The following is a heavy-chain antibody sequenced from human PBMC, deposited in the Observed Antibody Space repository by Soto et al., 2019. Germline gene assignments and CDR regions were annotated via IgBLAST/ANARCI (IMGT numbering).Heavy chain of an antibody. V-gene: IGHV3-9*01. CDR3: AKGIVGATTSAFDI. CDR1: GFTFDDYA. D-gene: IGHD1-26*01. J-gene: IGHJ3*02. Sequence: GGSLRLSCAASGFTFDDYAMHWFRQAPGKGLEWVSGISWNSGSIGYADSVKGRFTISRDNAKNSLYLQMNSLRAEDTALYYCAKGIVGATTSAFDIWGQGTMVTVSS. CDR2: ISWNSGSI.